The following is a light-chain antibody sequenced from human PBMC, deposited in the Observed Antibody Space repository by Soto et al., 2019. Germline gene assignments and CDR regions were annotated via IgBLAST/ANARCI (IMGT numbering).Light chain of an antibody. Sequence: QSVLTQPPSASGTPGQRVTISCSGSSSNIGSNTVNWYQQLPGTAPKLLIYSNNQRPSGVPDRFSGSKSGTSASLAISGLQSEDEADYYCQCYDSSLTVLFGGGTKLTLL. V-gene: IGLV1-44*01. CDR1: SSNIGSNT. CDR3: QCYDSSLTVL. CDR2: SNN. J-gene: IGLJ2*01.